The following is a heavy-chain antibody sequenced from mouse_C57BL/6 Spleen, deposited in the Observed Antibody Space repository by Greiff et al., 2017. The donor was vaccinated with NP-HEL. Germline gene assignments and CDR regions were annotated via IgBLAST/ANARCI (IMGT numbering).Heavy chain of an antibody. CDR2: IYPGAGDT. J-gene: IGHJ2*01. CDR3: ARGDPTW. CDR1: GYAFSSSW. D-gene: IGHD3-3*01. V-gene: IGHV1-82*01. Sequence: QVQLQQSGPELVKPGASVKISCKASGYAFSSSWMNWVKQRPGTGLEWIGRIYPGAGDTNYNGKFKGNATLTADKSSSTAYIQLSSLTSEDSAVYFCARGDPTWWGQGTTLTVSS.